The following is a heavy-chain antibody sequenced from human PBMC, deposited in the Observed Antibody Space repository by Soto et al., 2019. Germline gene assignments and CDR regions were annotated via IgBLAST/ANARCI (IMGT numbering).Heavy chain of an antibody. J-gene: IGHJ4*02. D-gene: IGHD6-25*01. V-gene: IGHV3-72*01. CDR3: ARASTPDSTGYDY. CDR2: SRNRVKSFTT. CDR1: GFTLSDHY. Sequence: EVQLVESGGGLVQPGGSLRLSCAASGFTLSDHYLDWVRQAPGKGLEWVGRSRNRVKSFTTAYAASVRGTSTFSRDVSTNSLYLQMNSLKTGDRAVYCYARASTPDSTGYDYWGQGTLVTVSS.